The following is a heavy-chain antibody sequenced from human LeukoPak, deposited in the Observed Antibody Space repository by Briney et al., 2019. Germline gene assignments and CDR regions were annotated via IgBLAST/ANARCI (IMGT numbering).Heavy chain of an antibody. V-gene: IGHV4-59*12. CDR3: ARGRYQLDY. Sequence: SETLSLTCTVSGGSYYWSWIRQPAGKGLGWSGFVYYSVNINYNPYLKRRVTISLDTSKNQFSLKLRSVTTADTDVYYRARGRYQLDYWGQGTLVTVSS. J-gene: IGHJ4*02. CDR1: GGSYY. CDR2: VYYSVNI. D-gene: IGHD2-2*01.